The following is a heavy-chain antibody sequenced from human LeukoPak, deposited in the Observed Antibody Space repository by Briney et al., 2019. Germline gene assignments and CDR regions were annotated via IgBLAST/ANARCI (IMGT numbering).Heavy chain of an antibody. CDR2: ISGSGGST. D-gene: IGHD3-22*01. CDR3: ARDHSITTLYFDY. Sequence: PGGSLRLSCAASGFTFSTYAMSWVRQAPGKGLEWVSAISGSGGSTYYADSVKGRFTISRGNSKNTLYLQMNSLRAEDTAVYYCARDHSITTLYFDYWGQGTLVTVSS. CDR1: GFTFSTYA. V-gene: IGHV3-23*01. J-gene: IGHJ4*02.